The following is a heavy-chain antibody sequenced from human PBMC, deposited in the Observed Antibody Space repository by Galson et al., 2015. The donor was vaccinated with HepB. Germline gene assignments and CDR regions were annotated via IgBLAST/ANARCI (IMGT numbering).Heavy chain of an antibody. CDR1: GFSFGDFA. CDR3: AKGGSGNYYNYYFGMDV. D-gene: IGHD1-26*01. CDR2: ISWNGDSI. Sequence: SLRLSCATSGFSFGDFAVHWVRQAPGRGLEWVSGISWNGDSIGYADSVEGRFTISRDNGENVLYLQMRSLRTEDTALYYCAKGGSGNYYNYYFGMDVWGQGTTVTVSS. J-gene: IGHJ6*02. V-gene: IGHV3-9*01.